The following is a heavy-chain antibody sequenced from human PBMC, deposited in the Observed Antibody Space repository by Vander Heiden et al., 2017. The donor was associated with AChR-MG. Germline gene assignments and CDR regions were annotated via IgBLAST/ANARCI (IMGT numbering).Heavy chain of an antibody. J-gene: IGHJ6*03. D-gene: IGHD6-13*01. V-gene: IGHV1-8*01. CDR3: ARRREDSSSWDYYYYYYMDV. CDR1: GYTFTSYD. Sequence: QVQLVQSGAEVKKPGASVKVSCKASGYTFTSYDINWVRQATGQGLEWMGWMNPNMGNTGYAPKFQGRVTMTRNTSISTAYMELSSLRSEDTAVYYCARRREDSSSWDYYYYYYMDVWGKGTTVTVSS. CDR2: MNPNMGNT.